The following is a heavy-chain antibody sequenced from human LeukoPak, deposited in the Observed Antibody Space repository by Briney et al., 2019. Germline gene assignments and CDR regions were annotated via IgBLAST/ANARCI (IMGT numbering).Heavy chain of an antibody. D-gene: IGHD6-19*01. CDR1: GFTLFSSYD. CDR2: I. V-gene: IGHV3-30*02. Sequence: GGSLRLSCAASGFTLFSSYDMHWVRQAPGKGLEWVAIIDSVKGRFTISRDNSRNTLYLQMNSLRVEDTAVYYCSIVAVASDFDYWGQGTLVTVSP. J-gene: IGHJ4*02. CDR3: SIVAVASDFDY.